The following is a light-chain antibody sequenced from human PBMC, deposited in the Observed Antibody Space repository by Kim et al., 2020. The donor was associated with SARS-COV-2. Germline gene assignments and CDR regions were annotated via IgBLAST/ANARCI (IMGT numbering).Light chain of an antibody. V-gene: IGLV2-14*01. Sequence: QSALTQPASVSGSSGQSITISCTGTSSDVGGYNYVSWYQQHPGKAPKLMIYEVSNWPSGVSNRFSGSKSGNTASLTISGLQAEDEADYYCSSYTSSGTWVFGGGTQLTVL. CDR1: SSDVGGYNY. J-gene: IGLJ3*02. CDR3: SSYTSSGTWV. CDR2: EVS.